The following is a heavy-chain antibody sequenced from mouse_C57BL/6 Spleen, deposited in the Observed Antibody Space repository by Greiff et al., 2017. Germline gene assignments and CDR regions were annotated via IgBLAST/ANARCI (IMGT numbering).Heavy chain of an antibody. Sequence: VHVKQSGPELVKPGASVKMSCKASGYTFTDYNMHWVKQSHGKSLEWIGYINPNNGGTRYNQKFKGKATLTVNKSSSTAYMELRSLTSEDSAVYYCAREGLTVVATDYFDYWGQGTTLTVSS. V-gene: IGHV1-22*01. J-gene: IGHJ2*01. CDR3: AREGLTVVATDYFDY. CDR2: INPNNGGT. CDR1: GYTFTDYN. D-gene: IGHD1-1*01.